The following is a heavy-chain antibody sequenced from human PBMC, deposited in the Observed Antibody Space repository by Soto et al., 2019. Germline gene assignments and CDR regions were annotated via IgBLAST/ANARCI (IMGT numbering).Heavy chain of an antibody. CDR2: IIPIFGTA. J-gene: IGHJ6*02. CDR1: GGTFSSYA. V-gene: IGHV1-69*12. D-gene: IGHD2-15*01. CDR3: ARDTYCSGGSCYGPYYYYGMDV. Sequence: QVQLVQSGAEVKKPGSSVKVSCKASGGTFSSYAISWVRQAPGQGLEWMGGIIPIFGTANYAQKFQGRVTITADESTSTAYMELSSLRSEDTAVYYCARDTYCSGGSCYGPYYYYGMDVWGQGTTVTVSS.